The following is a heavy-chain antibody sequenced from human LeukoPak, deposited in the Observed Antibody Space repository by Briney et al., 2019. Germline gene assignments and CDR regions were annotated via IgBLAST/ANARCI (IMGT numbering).Heavy chain of an antibody. CDR3: TRDRSNSGSYYYGY. Sequence: GGSLRLSCAASGFTFSSYSMDWVRQAPGKGLEWVSYISSSSTIYYADSVKGRFTISRDNAKNSLYLQMNSLRPEDTAVYYCTRDRSNSGSYYYGYWGQGTLVTVSS. J-gene: IGHJ4*02. V-gene: IGHV3-48*01. CDR1: GFTFSSYS. D-gene: IGHD1-26*01. CDR2: ISSSSTI.